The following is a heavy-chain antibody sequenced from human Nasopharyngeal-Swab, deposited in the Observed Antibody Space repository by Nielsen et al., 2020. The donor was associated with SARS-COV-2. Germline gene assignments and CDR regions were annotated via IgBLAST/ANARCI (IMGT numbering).Heavy chain of an antibody. CDR2: TLYRSKWYN. Sequence: SQTPSLTRAISGDSVSSHSAGWNWIRQSPSRGLEWLGRTLYRSKWYNDYAESVKSQIAVNPDTSKNQFSLQLNSVTPEDTAVYYCARGRDFSFDSWGQGTLVTASS. D-gene: IGHD3-3*01. CDR1: GDSVSSHSAG. V-gene: IGHV6-1*01. CDR3: ARGRDFSFDS. J-gene: IGHJ4*02.